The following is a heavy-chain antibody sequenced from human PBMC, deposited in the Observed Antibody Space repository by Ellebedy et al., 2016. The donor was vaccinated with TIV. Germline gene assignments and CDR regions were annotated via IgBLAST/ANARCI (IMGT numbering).Heavy chain of an antibody. J-gene: IGHJ6*02. CDR2: IYYSGST. D-gene: IGHD2-15*01. CDR3: ARDSRVPRPRIYYYYYGMDV. Sequence: MPSETLSLTCTVSGGSISSYYWSWIRQPPGKGLEWIGYIYYSGSTNYNPSLKSRVTISVDTSKNQFSLKLSSVTAADTAVYYCARDSRVPRPRIYYYYYGMDVWGQGTTVTVSS. V-gene: IGHV4-59*12. CDR1: GGSISSYY.